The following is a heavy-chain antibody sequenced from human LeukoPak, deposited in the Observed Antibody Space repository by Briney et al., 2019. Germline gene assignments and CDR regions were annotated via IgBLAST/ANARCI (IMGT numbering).Heavy chain of an antibody. Sequence: GGSLRLSCAASGFTFSSYAMSWVRQAPGKGLEWVSAISSSGSTIYYADSVKGRFTISRDNAKNSLYLQMNSLRAEDTAVYYCAKDLSIAARPGWFDPWGQGTLVTVSS. D-gene: IGHD6-6*01. CDR1: GFTFSSYA. V-gene: IGHV3-23*01. CDR2: ISSSGSTI. CDR3: AKDLSIAARPGWFDP. J-gene: IGHJ5*02.